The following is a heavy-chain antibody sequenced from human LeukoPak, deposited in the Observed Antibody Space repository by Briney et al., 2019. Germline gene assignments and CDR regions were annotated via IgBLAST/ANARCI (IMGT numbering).Heavy chain of an antibody. Sequence: SVKVSCKASGGIFSSYAISWVRQAPGQGLKWMGRIIPILGIANYAQKFQGRVTITADKSTSTAYMDLSSLRSEDTAVYYCAREARIAAAGPPDWFDPWGQGTLVTVSS. CDR3: AREARIAAAGPPDWFDP. CDR1: GGIFSSYA. V-gene: IGHV1-69*04. D-gene: IGHD6-13*01. CDR2: IIPILGIA. J-gene: IGHJ5*02.